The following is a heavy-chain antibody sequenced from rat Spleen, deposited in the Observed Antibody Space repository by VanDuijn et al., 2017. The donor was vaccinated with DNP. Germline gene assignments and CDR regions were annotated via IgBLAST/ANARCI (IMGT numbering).Heavy chain of an antibody. D-gene: IGHD1-4*01. Sequence: EVQLVGSGGGSVQPGRSLKLSCAASGFTFTYYGMAWVRQAPTKGLEWVTSISPSGGGTYYPDSVKGRFTISRDNAKDTQYLQMDSLRSEDTATYYCATSPGPNWFAYWGQGTLVTVSS. CDR1: GFTFTYYG. V-gene: IGHV5S13*01. CDR3: ATSPGPNWFAY. J-gene: IGHJ3*01. CDR2: ISPSGGGT.